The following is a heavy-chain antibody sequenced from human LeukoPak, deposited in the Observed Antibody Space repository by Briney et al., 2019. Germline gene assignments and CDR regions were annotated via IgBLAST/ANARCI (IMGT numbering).Heavy chain of an antibody. D-gene: IGHD1-26*01. CDR2: ISSSSSNI. CDR1: GFTFSSYS. Sequence: GGSLRLSCAASGFTFSSYSMNWVRQAPGKGLEWVSSISSSSSNIYYADSVKGRFTISRDNANNSVYLQMNSLRVEDTAVYYCTRGGYSGYFFSGDYWGQGSLVAVSS. J-gene: IGHJ4*02. V-gene: IGHV3-21*01. CDR3: TRGGYSGYFFSGDY.